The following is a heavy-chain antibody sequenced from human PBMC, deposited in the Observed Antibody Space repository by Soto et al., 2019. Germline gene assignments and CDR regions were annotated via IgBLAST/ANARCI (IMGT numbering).Heavy chain of an antibody. CDR3: ARDFKYYDSSGYWYYYYYGMDV. D-gene: IGHD3-22*01. V-gene: IGHV3-33*01. CDR2: IWYDGSNK. CDR1: GFTFSSYG. Sequence: GGSLRLSCAASGFTFSSYGMHWVRQAPGKGLEWVAVIWYDGSNKYYADSVKGRFTISRDNSKNTLYLQMNSLRAEGTAVYYCARDFKYYDSSGYWYYYYYGMDVWGQGTTVTVSS. J-gene: IGHJ6*02.